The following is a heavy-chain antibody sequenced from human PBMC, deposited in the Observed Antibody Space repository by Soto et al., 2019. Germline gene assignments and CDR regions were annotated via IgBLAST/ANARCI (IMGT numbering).Heavy chain of an antibody. Sequence: ASVKVSCKASGHTFSNYGISCVRQAPGQGLEWMGWISANNGITNYAQKVQGRVTMTTDTSTSTAYMELRSLRSDDTAVYYCARDLIAAAGNDYWGQGTLVTVSS. V-gene: IGHV1-18*04. CDR2: ISANNGIT. D-gene: IGHD6-13*01. CDR3: ARDLIAAAGNDY. J-gene: IGHJ4*02. CDR1: GHTFSNYG.